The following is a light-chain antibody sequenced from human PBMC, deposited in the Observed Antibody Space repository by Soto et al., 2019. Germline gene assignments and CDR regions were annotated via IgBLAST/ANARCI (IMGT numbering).Light chain of an antibody. J-gene: IGKJ1*01. CDR1: QSIGRW. Sequence: DIQMTQSPSTLSASAGDTVTVTCRARQSIGRWLAWYQQKPGKAPKLLIFDASTLENGVPARFSGSRSGPEFSLTISSLQPDDFATYYCQQYYSYWTFGQGTKVDIK. CDR2: DAS. V-gene: IGKV1-5*01. CDR3: QQYYSYWT.